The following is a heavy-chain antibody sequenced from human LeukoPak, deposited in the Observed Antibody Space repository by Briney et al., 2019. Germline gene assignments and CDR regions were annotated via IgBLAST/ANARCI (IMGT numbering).Heavy chain of an antibody. CDR2: ISTYNGDT. CDR1: GYTFTSYG. CDR3: ARELVRGVKIDP. J-gene: IGHJ5*02. V-gene: IGHV1-18*01. D-gene: IGHD3-10*01. Sequence: ASVKVSCKASGYTFTSYGFSWVRQAPGQGLEWMGWISTYNGDTNSAQKLQGRFTMTTDTSTSTAYMELRSLRSDDTAVYYCARELVRGVKIDPWGQGTLVTVSS.